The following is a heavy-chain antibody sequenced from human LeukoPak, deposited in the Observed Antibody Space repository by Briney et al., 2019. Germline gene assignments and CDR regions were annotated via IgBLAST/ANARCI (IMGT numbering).Heavy chain of an antibody. Sequence: ASVKVSCKASGYTFTSYDINWVRQATGQGLEWVGWMNPNSGNTGYAQKFQGRVTMTRNTSISTAYMELSSLRSEDTAVYYCARGRYYYDSSGYTPSDDYWGQGTLVTVSS. D-gene: IGHD3-22*01. V-gene: IGHV1-8*01. CDR3: ARGRYYYDSSGYTPSDDY. CDR1: GYTFTSYD. CDR2: MNPNSGNT. J-gene: IGHJ4*02.